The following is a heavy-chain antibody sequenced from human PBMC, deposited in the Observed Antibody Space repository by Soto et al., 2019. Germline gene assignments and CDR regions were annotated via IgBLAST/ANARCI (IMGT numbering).Heavy chain of an antibody. V-gene: IGHV1-2*02. CDR1: GYTFSDHY. CDR3: VRGGPVAGPTSSEAYHPFDF. CDR2: INPNSGGT. Sequence: ASVKVSCKTAGYTFSDHYTHWVRQAPGQGLEWMGWINPNSGGTGYAEKFQDRVTMTRDTSSSTAYMELNRLNSDDTAVYYCVRGGPVAGPTSSEAYHPFDFWGQGTLVTVSS. D-gene: IGHD6-19*01. J-gene: IGHJ4*02.